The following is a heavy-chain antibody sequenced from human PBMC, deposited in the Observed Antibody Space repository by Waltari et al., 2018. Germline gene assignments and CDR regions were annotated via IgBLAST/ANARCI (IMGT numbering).Heavy chain of an antibody. CDR3: ARSSPGWELLSFDI. Sequence: EVQLVESGGGLVQPGGSLRLSCAASGFTFSSYWMSWVRQAPGKGLEWVANIKQDGSEKYYVDSVKGRFTISRDNAKNSLYLQMNSLRAEDTAVYYCARSSPGWELLSFDIWGQGTMVTVSS. CDR1: GFTFSSYW. CDR2: IKQDGSEK. J-gene: IGHJ3*02. D-gene: IGHD1-26*01. V-gene: IGHV3-7*01.